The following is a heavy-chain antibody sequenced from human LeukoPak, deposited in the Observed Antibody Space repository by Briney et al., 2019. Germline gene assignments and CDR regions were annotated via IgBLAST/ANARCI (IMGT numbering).Heavy chain of an antibody. Sequence: SETLSLTCTVSGGSISSSSYYWGWIRQPPGKGLEWIGYIYYSGSTYYNPSLKSRVTISVDTSKNQLSLNLSSVTAADTAVYYCASYYYGFEYWGQGTLVTVSS. J-gene: IGHJ4*02. V-gene: IGHV4-30-4*08. D-gene: IGHD3-16*01. CDR3: ASYYYGFEY. CDR1: GGSISSSSYY. CDR2: IYYSGST.